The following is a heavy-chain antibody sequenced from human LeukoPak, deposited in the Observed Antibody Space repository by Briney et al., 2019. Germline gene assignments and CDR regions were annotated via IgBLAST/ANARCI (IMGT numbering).Heavy chain of an antibody. J-gene: IGHJ3*02. D-gene: IGHD2-2*01. CDR3: ARSDCSSTSCYAFDI. Sequence: SETLSLTCTVSGGSISSYYWSWIRQPPGKGLEWIGYIYYSGSTNYNPSLKSRVTISVDTSKNQFSLKLSSVTAADTAVYYCARSDCSSTSCYAFDIWGQGTMVTASS. CDR1: GGSISSYY. V-gene: IGHV4-59*08. CDR2: IYYSGST.